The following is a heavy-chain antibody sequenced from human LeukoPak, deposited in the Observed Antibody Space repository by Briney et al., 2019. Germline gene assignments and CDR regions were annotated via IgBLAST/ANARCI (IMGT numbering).Heavy chain of an antibody. D-gene: IGHD5-24*01. CDR1: GFTFSNYG. CDR3: ARDRGWLQFDF. V-gene: IGHV3-7*01. Sequence: PGGSLRLSCAASGFTFSNYGMHWVRQAPGQGLEWVANIREDGSDKYYVVSVRGRFTVSRDNAKNSLYLQMNSLRAEDTAVYYCARDRGWLQFDFWGQGTLVTVSS. J-gene: IGHJ4*02. CDR2: IREDGSDK.